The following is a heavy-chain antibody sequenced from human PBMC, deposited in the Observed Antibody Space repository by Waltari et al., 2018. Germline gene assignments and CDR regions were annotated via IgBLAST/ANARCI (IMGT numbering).Heavy chain of an antibody. V-gene: IGHV4-34*01. J-gene: IGHJ4*02. CDR2: INHSGST. Sequence: QVQLQQWGAGLLKPSETLSLTCAVYGGSFSGYYWSWIRQPPGKGLAWIGEINHSGSTNYNPSLKSRVTISVDTSKNQFSLKLSSVTAADTAVYYCARATLTGGDFDYWGQGTLVTVSS. CDR3: ARATLTGGDFDY. CDR1: GGSFSGYY. D-gene: IGHD1-20*01.